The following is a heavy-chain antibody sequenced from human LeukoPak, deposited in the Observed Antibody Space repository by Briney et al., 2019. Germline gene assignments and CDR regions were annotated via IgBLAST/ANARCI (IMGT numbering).Heavy chain of an antibody. V-gene: IGHV4-59*08. J-gene: IGHJ4*02. Sequence: PSETLSLTCTVSGGSISTYYWSWIRQPPGKGLEWIGYIYYGGSTNYNPSLKSRVTISVDTFKNQFSLKLSSVTAADTAVYYCARVGDGSSSWYPLHWGQGTLVTVSS. D-gene: IGHD6-13*01. CDR2: IYYGGST. CDR1: GGSISTYY. CDR3: ARVGDGSSSWYPLH.